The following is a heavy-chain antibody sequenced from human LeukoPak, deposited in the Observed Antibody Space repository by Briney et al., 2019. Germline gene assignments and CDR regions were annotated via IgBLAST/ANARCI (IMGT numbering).Heavy chain of an antibody. J-gene: IGHJ3*02. D-gene: IGHD1-7*01. V-gene: IGHV4-4*07. CDR2: IYTSGST. CDR1: GGSISSYY. CDR3: ARQWTWNYHPDAFEI. Sequence: SETLSLTCTVSGGSISSYYWSWIRQPAGKGLEWIGRIYTSGSTNYNPSLKSRVTISVDTSRNQFSLKLSSVTAADTAVYYCARQWTWNYHPDAFEIWGQGTMVTVSS.